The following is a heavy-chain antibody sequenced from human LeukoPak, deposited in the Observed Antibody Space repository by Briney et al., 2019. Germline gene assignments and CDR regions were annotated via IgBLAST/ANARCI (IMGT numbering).Heavy chain of an antibody. D-gene: IGHD3-9*01. CDR1: GFTFSSYG. J-gene: IGHJ4*02. CDR3: ARGELRYFDWLEYFDY. Sequence: GGSLRLSCAASGFTFSSYGMHWVRQAPGKGLEWVAFIRYDGSNKYYADSVKGRFTISRDNSKNTLYLQMNSLRAEDTAVYYCARGELRYFDWLEYFDYWGQGTLVTVSS. CDR2: IRYDGSNK. V-gene: IGHV3-30*02.